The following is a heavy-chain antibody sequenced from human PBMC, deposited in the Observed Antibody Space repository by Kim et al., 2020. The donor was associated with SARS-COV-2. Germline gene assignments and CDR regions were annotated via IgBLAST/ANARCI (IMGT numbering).Heavy chain of an antibody. D-gene: IGHD3-10*01. Sequence: GGSLRLSCAASGFTFSNYAMSWVRQAPKKGLEWVSTISGNAAKTYYADSVKGRFTISRDSSKNTLYLQMGSLRAEDTAVYYCAKVLLWSGVYFDYWGQGSLVTVSS. J-gene: IGHJ4*02. CDR3: AKVLLWSGVYFDY. V-gene: IGHV3-23*01. CDR1: GFTFSNYA. CDR2: ISGNAAKT.